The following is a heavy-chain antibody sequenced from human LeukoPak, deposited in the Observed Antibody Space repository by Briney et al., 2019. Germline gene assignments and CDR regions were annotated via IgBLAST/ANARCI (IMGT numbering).Heavy chain of an antibody. V-gene: IGHV5-10-1*04. CDR1: GYSFTSYW. CDR3: ARVGAYCGGDCYHWFDH. D-gene: IGHD2-21*02. J-gene: IGHJ5*02. CDR2: IDPSDSYT. Sequence: GESLQISCKGSGYSFTSYWISWVRQLPGKGLEWMGRIDPSDSYTNYSPSFQGQVTISADKSISTAYLQWSSLRASDTAMYYCARVGAYCGGDCYHWFDHWGQGTLVTVSS.